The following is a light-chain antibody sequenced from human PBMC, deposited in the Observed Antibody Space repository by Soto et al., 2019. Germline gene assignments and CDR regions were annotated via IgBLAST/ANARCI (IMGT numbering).Light chain of an antibody. CDR2: DAS. J-gene: IGKJ2*01. V-gene: IGKV1-5*01. Sequence: DIQMTQTPSTLSASVGDRVTITCRASQSFSTWLAGYQQKPGKAPKLLIFDASSLERGVPSRFSGSGSGTEFTLTISSLQPEDFATYYCQLYNSYTFGQGTKLEI. CDR3: QLYNSYT. CDR1: QSFSTW.